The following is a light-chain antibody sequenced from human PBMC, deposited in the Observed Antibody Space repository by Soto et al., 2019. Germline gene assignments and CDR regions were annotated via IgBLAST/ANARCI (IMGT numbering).Light chain of an antibody. Sequence: QSVPTQPPSASGTPGQRVTISCSGSRSNIGSNHVSWYQQLPPAAPKVLIYKTNQRPSGVPDRFSASRSGTSASLAISGLRSEDEADYYCATWDDSLNTWVFGGGTKLTVL. J-gene: IGLJ3*02. CDR3: ATWDDSLNTWV. CDR1: RSNIGSNH. CDR2: KTN. V-gene: IGLV1-47*01.